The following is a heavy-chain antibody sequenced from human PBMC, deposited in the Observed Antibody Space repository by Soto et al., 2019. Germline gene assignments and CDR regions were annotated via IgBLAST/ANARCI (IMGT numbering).Heavy chain of an antibody. CDR2: MYYSGST. V-gene: IGHV4-59*01. CDR3: AREASAGPFDY. D-gene: IGHD6-13*01. Sequence: SETLSLTCTVSGGSINNDYWSWIRQPPGKGLEWIGHMYYSGSTNYNPSLKSRVTISVDTSKNQFSLKLSSVTAADTAVYYCAREASAGPFDYWGQGTLVTVSS. J-gene: IGHJ4*02. CDR1: GGSINNDY.